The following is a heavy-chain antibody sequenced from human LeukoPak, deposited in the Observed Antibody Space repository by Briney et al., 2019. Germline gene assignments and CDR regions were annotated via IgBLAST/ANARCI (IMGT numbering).Heavy chain of an antibody. J-gene: IGHJ4*02. V-gene: IGHV3-23*01. CDR3: AKDPTYCSGGSCYSGYFDY. CDR2: ISGSGVST. CDR1: GFTFSSYS. D-gene: IGHD2-15*01. Sequence: PGGSLRLSCAASGFTFSSYSMNWVRQAPGKGLEWVSAISGSGVSTYYADSVKGRFTISRDSSKNTLYLQMNSLRAEDTAVYYCAKDPTYCSGGSCYSGYFDYWGQGTLVTVSS.